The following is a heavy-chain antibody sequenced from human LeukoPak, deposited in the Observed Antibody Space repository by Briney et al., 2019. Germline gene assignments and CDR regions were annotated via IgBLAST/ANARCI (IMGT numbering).Heavy chain of an antibody. D-gene: IGHD3-22*01. CDR1: GESLSNYY. Sequence: PSETLSLTCAVYGESLSNYYWSWIRQPPGKGLEWIGEINHYGSTNYNPSLKSRITISLDTSRNQFSLKLNSVTAADTAVYYCAKSNGYGLIDIWGQGTMVTVSS. V-gene: IGHV4-34*01. CDR3: AKSNGYGLIDI. CDR2: INHYGST. J-gene: IGHJ3*02.